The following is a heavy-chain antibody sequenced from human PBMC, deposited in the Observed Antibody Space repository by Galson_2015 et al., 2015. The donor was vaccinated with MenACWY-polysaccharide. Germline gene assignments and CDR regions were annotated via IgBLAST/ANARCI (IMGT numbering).Heavy chain of an antibody. CDR2: VRGTDGNT. V-gene: IGHV3-23*01. CDR1: GFPFSRYA. D-gene: IGHD3-10*01. Sequence: SLRLSCAASGFPFSRYAVTWVRQSPGKGLEWVSTVRGTDGNTYYAASVMGRFTLSRDNSKDTLYLQMNSLRAEDTAIYYCAKGLGSFDFWGQGTPVTVSS. J-gene: IGHJ4*02. CDR3: AKGLGSFDF.